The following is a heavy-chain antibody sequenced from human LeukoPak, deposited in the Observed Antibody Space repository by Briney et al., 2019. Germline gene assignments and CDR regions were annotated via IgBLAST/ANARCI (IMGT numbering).Heavy chain of an antibody. CDR1: GLTFSSDV. CDR3: ARGVSARSSKTGTIYYYYMDV. J-gene: IGHJ6*03. D-gene: IGHD6-6*01. V-gene: IGHV1-69*06. CDR2: IIPIFGTL. Sequence: ASVKVSCKVSGLTFSSDVITLVRQAPGQGLELMGGIIPIFGTLHYAQEFQGRVTMTADKSTNIVYMHLRSLQSEDTAVYYCARGVSARSSKTGTIYYYYMDVWGNGTTVTVSS.